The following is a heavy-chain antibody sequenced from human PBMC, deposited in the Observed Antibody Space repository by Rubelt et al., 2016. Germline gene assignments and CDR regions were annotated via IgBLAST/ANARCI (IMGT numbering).Heavy chain of an antibody. V-gene: IGHV1-8*02. CDR1: GYTFTGYY. CDR3: ARMVNDFWSGYHNWFDP. J-gene: IGHJ5*02. Sequence: QVQLVQSGAEVKKPGASVKVSCKASGYTFTGYYMHWVRQATGQGLEWMGWMNPNSGNTGYAQKFQGRGTMTRDTSISTAYMELSSLRSEDTAVYYCARMVNDFWSGYHNWFDPWGQGTLVTVSS. D-gene: IGHD3-3*01. CDR2: MNPNSGNT.